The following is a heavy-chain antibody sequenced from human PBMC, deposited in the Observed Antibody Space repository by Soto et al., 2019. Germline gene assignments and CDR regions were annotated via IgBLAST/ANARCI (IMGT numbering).Heavy chain of an antibody. CDR3: ARGIAALDY. D-gene: IGHD6-25*01. Sequence: PSETLSLTCTVSGASISGFYWSWIRKSAGKGLEWIGRIYATGTTDYNPSLKSRVTISVDTSKNQFSLKLSSVTAADTAVYYCARGIAALDYWGQGTMVTVSS. CDR1: GASISGFY. V-gene: IGHV4-4*07. J-gene: IGHJ4*02. CDR2: IYATGTT.